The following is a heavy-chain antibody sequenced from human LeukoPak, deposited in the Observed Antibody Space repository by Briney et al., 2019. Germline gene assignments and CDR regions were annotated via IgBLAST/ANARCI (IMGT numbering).Heavy chain of an antibody. J-gene: IGHJ4*02. CDR1: GGSFSGYY. Sequence: SETLSLTCAVYGGSFSGYYWSWIRQPPGKGLEWIGEINHSGSTNYNPSLKSRVTISVDTSKNQFSLKLSSVTAADTAVYYCASPGPSSSWYNAFDYWGQGTLVTVSS. CDR3: ASPGPSSSWYNAFDY. D-gene: IGHD6-13*01. CDR2: INHSGST. V-gene: IGHV4-34*01.